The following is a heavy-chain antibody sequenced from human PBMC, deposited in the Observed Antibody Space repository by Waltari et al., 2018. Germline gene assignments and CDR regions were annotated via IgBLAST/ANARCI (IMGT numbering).Heavy chain of an antibody. CDR1: GFTVSSNY. D-gene: IGHD5-18*01. CDR2: IYSGGST. Sequence: EVQLVESGGGLIQPGGSLRLSCAASGFTVSSNYMSWVRQAPGKGLEWVSVIYSGGSTYYADSVKGRFTISREKSKNTLYLQRNGLGAEDTAVYYCARGMWVVDTAPLDYWGQGTLVTVSS. J-gene: IGHJ4*02. CDR3: ARGMWVVDTAPLDY. V-gene: IGHV3-53*01.